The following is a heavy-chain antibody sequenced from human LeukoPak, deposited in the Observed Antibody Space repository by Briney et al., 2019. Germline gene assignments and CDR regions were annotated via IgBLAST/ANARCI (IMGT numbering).Heavy chain of an antibody. D-gene: IGHD3-3*01. V-gene: IGHV1-8*01. CDR3: ARGGSSYDFWSGYYSYYYYMDV. J-gene: IGHJ6*03. CDR2: MNPNSGNT. CDR1: GYTFTSYD. Sequence: ASVKVSCKSSGYTFTSYDINWVRQATGQGLEWMGWMNPNSGNTGYAQKFQGRVTMTRNTSIRTAYMELSSLRSEDTAVYYCARGGSSYDFWSGYYSYYYYMDVWGKGTTVTVSS.